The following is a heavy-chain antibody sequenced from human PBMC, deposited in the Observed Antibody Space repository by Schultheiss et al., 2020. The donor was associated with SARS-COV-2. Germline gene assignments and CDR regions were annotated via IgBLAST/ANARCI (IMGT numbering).Heavy chain of an antibody. Sequence: SGPTLVKPTQTLTLTYTFSGFSLSTSGVGVGWIRQPPGKALEWLALIYWDDDKRYSPSLKSRLTITKDTSKNQVVLTMTNMDPVDTATYYCARTYIAAAGTSYDYWGQGTLVTVSS. D-gene: IGHD6-13*01. V-gene: IGHV2-5*02. CDR3: ARTYIAAAGTSYDY. CDR1: GFSLSTSGVG. J-gene: IGHJ4*02. CDR2: IYWDDDK.